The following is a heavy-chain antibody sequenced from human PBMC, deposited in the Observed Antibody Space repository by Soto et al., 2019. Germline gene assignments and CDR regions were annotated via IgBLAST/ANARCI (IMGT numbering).Heavy chain of an antibody. Sequence: GGSLRLSCAASGFDFSVYWMSWVRQAPGKGPEWVANIKFDGSEKQYVDSVKGRFTISRDNARNSVFLQMNSLRAGDTAVYYCVKDGGYCSSATCYSPRNHYFDAWGQGTLVTVSS. J-gene: IGHJ5*02. V-gene: IGHV3-7*03. CDR2: IKFDGSEK. CDR3: VKDGGYCSSATCYSPRNHYFDA. D-gene: IGHD2-2*01. CDR1: GFDFSVYW.